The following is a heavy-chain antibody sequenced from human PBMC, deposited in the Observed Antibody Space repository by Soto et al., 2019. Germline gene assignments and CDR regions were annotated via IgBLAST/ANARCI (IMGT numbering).Heavy chain of an antibody. V-gene: IGHV4-59*01. CDR3: VTSSRSSWRYYYMDV. J-gene: IGHJ6*03. CDR2: VYYSGST. Sequence: QVQLQESGPGLVKPSETLSLTCTVSGGSISSSYWSWIRQPPGKGLEYIGYVYYSGSTNYNPSLQRRVTISLDTSKDQLSLTLSSVTAADTAVYYCVTSSRSSWRYYYMDVWGKGTTVTVSS. CDR1: GGSISSSY. D-gene: IGHD6-6*01.